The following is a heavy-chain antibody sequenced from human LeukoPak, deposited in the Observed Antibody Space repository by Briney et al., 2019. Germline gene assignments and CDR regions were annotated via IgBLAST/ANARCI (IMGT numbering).Heavy chain of an antibody. CDR3: ARRGFGPADAFDI. Sequence: GESLKISCKGSGYSFTSYWIGWVRQLPGKGLEWMGIIYPGDSDTRYSPSFQGQVTISADKSISTAYLQWSSMKASDTAMYYCARRGFGPADAFDIWGQGTMVTVSS. CDR1: GYSFTSYW. D-gene: IGHD3-10*01. CDR2: IYPGDSDT. V-gene: IGHV5-51*01. J-gene: IGHJ3*02.